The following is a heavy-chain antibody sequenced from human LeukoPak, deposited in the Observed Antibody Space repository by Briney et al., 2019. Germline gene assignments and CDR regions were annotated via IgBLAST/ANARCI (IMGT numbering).Heavy chain of an antibody. CDR3: AKGGYNLL. CDR1: GFIFSDHF. D-gene: IGHD5-24*01. Sequence: GGSLRLSCAASGFIFSDHFMEWVRQAPGKGLEWVSVISASGGNTYYADSVKGRFTISRDNSRNTLYLQMNSLRAEDTALYYCAKGGYNLLWGQGTLVTVSS. V-gene: IGHV3-23*01. J-gene: IGHJ4*02. CDR2: ISASGGNT.